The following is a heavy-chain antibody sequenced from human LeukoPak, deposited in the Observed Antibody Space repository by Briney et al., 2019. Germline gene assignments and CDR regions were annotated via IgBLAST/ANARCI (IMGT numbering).Heavy chain of an antibody. CDR1: GFTFSSYE. J-gene: IGHJ4*02. V-gene: IGHV3-48*03. CDR2: ISSSGSTI. Sequence: GGSLRLSCAASGFTFSSYEMNWVRQAPGKGLEWVSYISSSGSTIYYADSVKGRFTISRDNAKNSLYLQMNSLRAEDTAVYYCARHTSAVAGTIWGQGTLVTVSS. CDR3: ARHTSAVAGTI. D-gene: IGHD6-19*01.